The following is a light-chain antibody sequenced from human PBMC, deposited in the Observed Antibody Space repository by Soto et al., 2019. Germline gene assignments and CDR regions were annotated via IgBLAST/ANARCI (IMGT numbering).Light chain of an antibody. J-gene: IGLJ2*01. CDR3: GTWDNSLGDGHVV. CDR2: DND. Sequence: QSVLTQPPSVSAAPGQKVTISCSGGSSNIGNNYVSWYQQLPGTAPKLLIYDNDKRPSGIPDRFSGSKSGTSATLGITGLQTGDEDDYYCGTWDNSLGDGHVVFGGGTKLTVL. CDR1: SSNIGNNY. V-gene: IGLV1-51*01.